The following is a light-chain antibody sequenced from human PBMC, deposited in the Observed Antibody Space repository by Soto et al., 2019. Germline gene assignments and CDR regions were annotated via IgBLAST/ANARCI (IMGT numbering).Light chain of an antibody. CDR1: TGAVTSGHY. CDR3: LLSYSGGRPV. V-gene: IGLV7-46*01. J-gene: IGLJ7*01. Sequence: QAVVTQEPSLTVSPGGTVTLTCGSSTGAVTSGHYPYWFQQKPGQAPRTLIYDTSNKHSWTPARFSGSLLGGKAALTRSGAQPEDEADYYCLLSYSGGRPVFGGGTQLTVL. CDR2: DTS.